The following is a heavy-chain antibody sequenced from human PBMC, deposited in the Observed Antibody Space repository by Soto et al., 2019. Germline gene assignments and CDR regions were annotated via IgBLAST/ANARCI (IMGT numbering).Heavy chain of an antibody. D-gene: IGHD3-22*01. V-gene: IGHV1-69*13. CDR2: IIPIFGTA. Sequence: SVKVSCKASGGTFSSYAISWVRQAPGQGLEWMGGIIPIFGTANYAQKFQGRVTITADESASTAYMELSSLRSEDTAVYYCARGQVGYDSSGYYGDYYFDYWGQGTLVTVSS. J-gene: IGHJ4*02. CDR1: GGTFSSYA. CDR3: ARGQVGYDSSGYYGDYYFDY.